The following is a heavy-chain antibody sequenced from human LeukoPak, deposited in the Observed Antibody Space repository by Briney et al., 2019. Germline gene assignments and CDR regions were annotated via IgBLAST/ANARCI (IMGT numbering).Heavy chain of an antibody. Sequence: GASVKVSCKASGGTFSSYAISWVRQAPGQGLEWMGRIIPILGIANYAQKFQGRVTMTRDTSTSTVYMELSSLRSEDTAVYYCARVDCSSTSCPTPVYYYYYGMDVWGQGTTVTVSS. CDR2: IIPILGIA. D-gene: IGHD2-2*01. V-gene: IGHV1-69*04. CDR1: GGTFSSYA. CDR3: ARVDCSSTSCPTPVYYYYYGMDV. J-gene: IGHJ6*02.